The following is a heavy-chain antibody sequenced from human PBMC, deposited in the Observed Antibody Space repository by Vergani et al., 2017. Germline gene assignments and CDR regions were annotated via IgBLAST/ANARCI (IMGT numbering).Heavy chain of an antibody. Sequence: QVQLVESGGGVVQPGRSLRLSCAASGFTFSSYAMHWVRQAPGTGLEWVAVISYDGSNKYYADSVKGRFAISSDNSKNTLYLQMNSLRAEDTAVYYCARTGPDYDFWSGLNVFVGPYYYYYMDVWGKGTTVTVSS. V-gene: IGHV3-30*09. CDR2: ISYDGSNK. CDR1: GFTFSSYA. D-gene: IGHD3-3*01. CDR3: ARTGPDYDFWSGLNVFVGPYYYYYMDV. J-gene: IGHJ6*03.